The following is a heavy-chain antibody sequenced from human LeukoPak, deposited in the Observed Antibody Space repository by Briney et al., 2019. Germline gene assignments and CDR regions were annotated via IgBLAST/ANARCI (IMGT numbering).Heavy chain of an antibody. D-gene: IGHD5-12*01. V-gene: IGHV4-30-4*01. CDR2: IYYSGST. CDR1: GGSISSGDYY. J-gene: IGHJ5*02. Sequence: PSQTLSLTCTVSGGSISSGDYYWSWIRQPPGKGLEWIGYIYYSGSTYYNPSLKSRVTISVDTSKNQFSLKLSSVTAADTAVYYCARDTAYSGYNNNGFAPGGQGTLVTVS. CDR3: ARDTAYSGYNNNGFAP.